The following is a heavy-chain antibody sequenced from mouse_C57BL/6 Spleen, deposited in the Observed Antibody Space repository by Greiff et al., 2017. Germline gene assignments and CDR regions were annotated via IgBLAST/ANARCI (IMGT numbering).Heavy chain of an antibody. Sequence: QVHVKQSGAELVKPGASVKMSCKASGYTFTTYPIEWMKQNHGKSLEWIGNFHPYNDDTKYNEKFKGKATLTVEKSSSTVYLELSRLTSDDSAVYYCARGDYGSSWYFDVWGTGTTVTVSS. D-gene: IGHD1-1*01. J-gene: IGHJ1*03. CDR2: FHPYNDDT. CDR1: GYTFTTYP. CDR3: ARGDYGSSWYFDV. V-gene: IGHV1-47*01.